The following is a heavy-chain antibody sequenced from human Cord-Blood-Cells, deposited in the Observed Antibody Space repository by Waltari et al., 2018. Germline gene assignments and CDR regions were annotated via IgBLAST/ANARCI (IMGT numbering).Heavy chain of an antibody. D-gene: IGHD1-26*01. CDR2: IYYSGST. J-gene: IGHJ3*02. Sequence: QVQLQESGPGLVKPSETLSLTCTVSGGSISSHYWRWIRPPPGKGLEWIGYIYYSGSTNYNPSLKSRVTISVDTSKNQFSLKLSSVTTADTAVYYCARDGWVGATENDAFDIWGQGTMVTVSS. CDR1: GGSISSHY. CDR3: ARDGWVGATENDAFDI. V-gene: IGHV4-59*11.